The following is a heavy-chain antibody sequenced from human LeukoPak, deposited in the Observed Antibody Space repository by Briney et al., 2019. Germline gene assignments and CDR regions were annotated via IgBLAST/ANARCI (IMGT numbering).Heavy chain of an antibody. V-gene: IGHV3-23*01. CDR3: AKLRSASSFSTADF. CDR2: LNNIGGET. CDR1: GFTFTSYA. J-gene: IGHJ4*02. D-gene: IGHD2-15*01. Sequence: GGSLRLSCAASGFTFTSYAMSWVRQAPGKGLEWVSTLNNIGGETYYADSVKGRFTISRDDSKNTLSLQMTSLRAEDTATYYCAKLRSASSFSTADFWGQGTLVTVSS.